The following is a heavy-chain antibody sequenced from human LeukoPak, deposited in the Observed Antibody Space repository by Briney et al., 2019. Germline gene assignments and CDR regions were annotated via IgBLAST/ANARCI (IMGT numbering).Heavy chain of an antibody. V-gene: IGHV4-31*03. J-gene: IGHJ6*02. Sequence: PSETLSLTCSVSGGSISSGSYWWSWLRQHPEKGREWIGYHYYSGNTYYNPSLKSRVSISVDTSKNQLSLTLTSVTAADTAVYYCARGHRTSSPYRCNAMDVWGQGTTVTVSS. CDR3: ARGHRTSSPYRCNAMDV. CDR1: GGSISSGSYW. D-gene: IGHD2-15*01. CDR2: HYYSGNT.